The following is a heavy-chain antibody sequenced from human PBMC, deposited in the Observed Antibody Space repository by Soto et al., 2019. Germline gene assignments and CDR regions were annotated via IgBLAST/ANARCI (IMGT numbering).Heavy chain of an antibody. J-gene: IGHJ4*02. CDR1: GYTFTRYY. CDR2: INPSGGST. D-gene: IGHD2-15*01. V-gene: IGHV1-46*01. CDR3: AREWNCSGGSCDSGY. Sequence: QVQLVQSGAEVKKPGASVKVSCKASGYTFTRYYMHWVRQAPGQGLEWMGKINPSGGSTSYAQKFQGRVTMTRDTSTSTVYMELSSLRSEDTAVYYCAREWNCSGGSCDSGYWGQGTLVTVSS.